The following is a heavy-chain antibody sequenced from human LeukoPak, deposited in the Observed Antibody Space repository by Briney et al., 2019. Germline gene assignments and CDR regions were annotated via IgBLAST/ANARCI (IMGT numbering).Heavy chain of an antibody. Sequence: GASVKVSCKASGYTFTSYYMHWVRQAPGQGLEWMGWINPNSGVTNYAQKFQGRVTLTRDMSISTAYMELSRLRSDDTAVYYCARWGCTSISCYWGLKWFDTWGQGTLGTVSS. D-gene: IGHD2-2*01. CDR2: INPNSGVT. V-gene: IGHV1-2*02. J-gene: IGHJ5*02. CDR3: ARWGCTSISCYWGLKWFDT. CDR1: GYTFTSYY.